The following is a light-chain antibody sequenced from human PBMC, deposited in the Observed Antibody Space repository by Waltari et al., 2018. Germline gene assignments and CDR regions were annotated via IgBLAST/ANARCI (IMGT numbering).Light chain of an antibody. CDR3: QQGNNYPFT. V-gene: IGKV1D-13*01. CDR2: NAN. J-gene: IGKJ3*01. CDR1: QGIGSS. Sequence: IQMSQSPSSLSASVGDRVTITCRASQGIGSSLNWYQQKPGKAPKLLIYNANSLASGVPSSFSGSGSGTEFTLTISSLQPEDFASYYCQQGNNYPFTFGPGTKLDIK.